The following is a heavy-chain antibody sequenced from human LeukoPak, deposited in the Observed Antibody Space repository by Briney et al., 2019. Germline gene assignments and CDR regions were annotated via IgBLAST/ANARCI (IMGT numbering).Heavy chain of an antibody. D-gene: IGHD2-21*02. CDR2: IYPCDSDT. CDR3: ATATRCGGDCYKRYYGMDV. CDR1: GYSFTSYW. V-gene: IGHV5-51*01. J-gene: IGHJ6*02. Sequence: VDSLQISCKCSGYSFTSYWIGWVRHMTGKCLEWMGIIYPCDSDTRYNPSFQGQVTISADKSSSTAYLQWSSLKASDTAMYYCATATRCGGDCYKRYYGMDVWGQGTTVTVSS.